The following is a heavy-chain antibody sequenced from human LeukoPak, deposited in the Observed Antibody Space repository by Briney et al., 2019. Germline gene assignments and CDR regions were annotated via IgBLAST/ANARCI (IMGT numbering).Heavy chain of an antibody. Sequence: GGSLRLSCTASGFTFGDYAMTWVRQAPGKGLEWVGFIRSQIYGGTPEYAASVKGRFTISRDDSEGVAYLQMNSLKTEDTAVYYCTRDHTPYYWGQGTLVTVSS. CDR1: GFTFGDYA. J-gene: IGHJ4*02. V-gene: IGHV3-49*04. CDR3: TRDHTPYY. CDR2: IRSQIYGGTP.